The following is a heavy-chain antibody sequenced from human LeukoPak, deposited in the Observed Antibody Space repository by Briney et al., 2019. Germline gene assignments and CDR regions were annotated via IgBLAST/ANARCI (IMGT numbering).Heavy chain of an antibody. D-gene: IGHD5-12*01. J-gene: IGHJ3*01. CDR1: GFTFSSYW. CDR2: IKEDGSEQ. CDR3: ARDWLAGNPYHAFDL. Sequence: GGSLRLSCAASGFTFSSYWMSWVRQAPGKGLECVANIKEDGSEQYYVDSVKGRLSISRDNAKNSLYLHMNSLRAEDTAAYYCARDWLAGNPYHAFDLWGKGTMVTVSS. V-gene: IGHV3-7*01.